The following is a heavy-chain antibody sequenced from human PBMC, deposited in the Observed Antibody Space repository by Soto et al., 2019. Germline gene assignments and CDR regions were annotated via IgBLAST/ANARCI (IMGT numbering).Heavy chain of an antibody. J-gene: IGHJ4*02. V-gene: IGHV4-59*08. D-gene: IGHD1-7*01. Sequence: SGTPSLTRTVSGGSLSSYYWSWIRQPPGKGLEWIGYIYYSGSTNYNPSLKSRVTISVDTSKNQFSLKLSSVTAADMAVYYCARWTRTTFDYWGQGTLVTVSS. CDR1: GGSLSSYY. CDR3: ARWTRTTFDY. CDR2: IYYSGST.